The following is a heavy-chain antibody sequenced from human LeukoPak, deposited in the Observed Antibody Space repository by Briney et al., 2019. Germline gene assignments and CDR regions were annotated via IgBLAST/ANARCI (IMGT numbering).Heavy chain of an antibody. CDR1: GGSIINYDYY. Sequence: PSETLSLTCTVSGGSIINYDYYWGWIRQPPGKGLEWIGEINHAGITHCNPSLKSRVTMSVDTSKNQFSLKLTSVTAADTAVYYCARGGLDTQPWLRLFYFDSWGQGILVTVSS. J-gene: IGHJ4*02. V-gene: IGHV4-39*07. D-gene: IGHD5-18*01. CDR3: ARGGLDTQPWLRLFYFDS. CDR2: INHAGIT.